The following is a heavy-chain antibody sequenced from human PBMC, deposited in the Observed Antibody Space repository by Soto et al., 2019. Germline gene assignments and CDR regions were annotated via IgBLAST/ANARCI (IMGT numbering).Heavy chain of an antibody. D-gene: IGHD6-19*01. CDR1: GFPLGENA. CDR3: AKEDASSGSLDY. V-gene: IGHV3-23*01. CDR2: ISDSGATT. J-gene: IGHJ4*02. Sequence: GSPRLSCAASGFPLGENAMSWVRQAPGKGLEWVSGISDSGATTYYADSVRGRFTISRDNSKNTLYLQMKSLRAEDSASYYCAKEDASSGSLDYWGQGALVTVSS.